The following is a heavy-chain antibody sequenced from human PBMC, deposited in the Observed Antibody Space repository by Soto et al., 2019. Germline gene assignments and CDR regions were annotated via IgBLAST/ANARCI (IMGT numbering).Heavy chain of an antibody. Sequence: QVQLVQSGAEVKKPGSSVKVSCKASGGTFSSYAISWVRQAPGQGLEWMGGIIPIFGTANYAQKFQGRVTITADKATSTAYMELSSLRSEDTAVYYCARGQHYSSGWYDYYYYGMDVWGQGTTVTVSS. J-gene: IGHJ6*02. D-gene: IGHD6-19*01. CDR2: IIPIFGTA. CDR1: GGTFSSYA. CDR3: ARGQHYSSGWYDYYYYGMDV. V-gene: IGHV1-69*06.